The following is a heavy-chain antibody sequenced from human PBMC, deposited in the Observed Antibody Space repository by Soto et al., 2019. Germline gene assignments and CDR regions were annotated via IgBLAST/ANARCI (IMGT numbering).Heavy chain of an antibody. D-gene: IGHD2-15*01. CDR1: GYTFTSYG. V-gene: IGHV1-18*01. CDR2: ISAYNGNT. J-gene: IGHJ5*02. Sequence: GASVKVSCKASGYTFTSYGISWVRQAPGQGLEWMGWISAYNGNTNYAQKLQGRVTMTTDTSTSTAYVELRSLRSDDTAVYYCSLVAAMGGEYNWFDPWGQGTLVTVSS. CDR3: SLVAAMGGEYNWFDP.